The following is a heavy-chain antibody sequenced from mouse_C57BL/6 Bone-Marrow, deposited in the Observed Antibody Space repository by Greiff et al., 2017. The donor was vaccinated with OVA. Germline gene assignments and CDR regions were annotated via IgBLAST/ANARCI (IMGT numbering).Heavy chain of an antibody. J-gene: IGHJ1*03. Sequence: QVQLQQPGAELVMPGASVKLSCKASGYTFTSYWMHWVKQRPGQGLEWIGEIDPSDSYTNYNQKFKGKSTLTVDKSSSTAYMQLSSLTSEYSAVFYYARAGLYWCFDVWGTGTTVTVSS. V-gene: IGHV1-69*01. CDR3: ARAGLYWCFDV. CDR1: GYTFTSYW. CDR2: IDPSDSYT.